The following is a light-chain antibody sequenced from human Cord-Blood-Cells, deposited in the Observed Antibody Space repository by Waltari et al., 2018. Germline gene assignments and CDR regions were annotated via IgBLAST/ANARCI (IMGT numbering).Light chain of an antibody. J-gene: IGKJ1*01. CDR1: LSVLYSSNNQNY. CDR3: QQYYSTPRT. CDR2: WAS. Sequence: DIVMTQSPDSLAVSLGERATINCKSSLSVLYSSNNQNYLAWYQQKPGQPPKLLIYWASTRESGVPDRFSGSGSGTDFTLTISSLQAEDVAVYYCQQYYSTPRTFDQGTKVEIK. V-gene: IGKV4-1*01.